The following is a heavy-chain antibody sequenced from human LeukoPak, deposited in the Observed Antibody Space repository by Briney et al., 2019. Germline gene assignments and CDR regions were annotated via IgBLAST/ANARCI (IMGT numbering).Heavy chain of an antibody. CDR2: INPNSGGT. D-gene: IGHD3-10*01. Sequence: GASVEVSCKASGYTFTGYYMHWVRQAPGQGLEWMGWINPNSGGTNYAQKFQGRVTMTRDTSISTAYMELSRLRSDDTAVYYCARPLWFGELSYYFDYWGQGTLVTVSS. V-gene: IGHV1-2*02. CDR1: GYTFTGYY. CDR3: ARPLWFGELSYYFDY. J-gene: IGHJ4*02.